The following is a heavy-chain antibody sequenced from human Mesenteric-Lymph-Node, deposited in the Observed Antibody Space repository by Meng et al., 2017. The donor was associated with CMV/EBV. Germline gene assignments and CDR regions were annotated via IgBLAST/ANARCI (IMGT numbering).Heavy chain of an antibody. J-gene: IGHJ5*02. CDR3: AGGIAAAGSRWFDP. CDR2: IIPILGIA. V-gene: IGHV1-69*02. Sequence: QVQLVQSGAAVKKPGSSVKVSCKASGGTFSSYTISWVRQAPGQGIEWMGRIIPILGIANYAQKFQGRVTITADKSTSTAYMELSSLRSEDAAVYYCAGGIAAAGSRWFDPWGQGTLVTVSS. CDR1: GGTFSSYT. D-gene: IGHD6-13*01.